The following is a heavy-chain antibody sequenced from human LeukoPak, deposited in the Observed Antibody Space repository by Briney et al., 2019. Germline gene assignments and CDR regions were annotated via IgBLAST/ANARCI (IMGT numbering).Heavy chain of an antibody. J-gene: IGHJ6*02. CDR3: AREDYYDSSPGDV. CDR1: GFPFSSYA. V-gene: IGHV3-30-3*01. D-gene: IGHD3-22*01. Sequence: GGSLRLSCAASGFPFSSYAMHCVRQAPGKGLEWVAVISYDGSNKYYADSVKGRFTLSRDNSKNTLYLQMNSLRAEDTAVYYCAREDYYDSSPGDVWGQGTTVSVSS. CDR2: ISYDGSNK.